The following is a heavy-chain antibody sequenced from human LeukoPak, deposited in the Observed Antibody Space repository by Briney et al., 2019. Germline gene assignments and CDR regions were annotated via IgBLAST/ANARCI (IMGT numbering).Heavy chain of an antibody. V-gene: IGHV1-69*04. J-gene: IGHJ4*02. D-gene: IGHD3-10*01. CDR1: GGTFSSYA. CDR3: ARDGAMVRGVIGDY. Sequence: SVKVSCKASGGTFSSYAISWVRQAPGQGLEWMGRIIPILGIANYAQKFQGRVTITADKSTSTAYMELSSLGSEDTAVYYCARDGAMVRGVIGDYWGQGTLVTVSS. CDR2: IIPILGIA.